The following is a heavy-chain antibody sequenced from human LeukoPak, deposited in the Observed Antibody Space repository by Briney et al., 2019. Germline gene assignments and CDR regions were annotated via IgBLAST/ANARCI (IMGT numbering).Heavy chain of an antibody. CDR1: GGSISSSSYY. D-gene: IGHD3-10*01. Sequence: SETLSLTCTVSGGSISSSSYYWGWIRQPPGKGLEWIGSIYYSGSTYCNPSLKSRVTISVDTSKNQFSLKLSSVTAADTAVYYCASFYYYGSGSYSLYNWFDPWGQGTLVTVSS. J-gene: IGHJ5*02. V-gene: IGHV4-39*01. CDR3: ASFYYYGSGSYSLYNWFDP. CDR2: IYYSGST.